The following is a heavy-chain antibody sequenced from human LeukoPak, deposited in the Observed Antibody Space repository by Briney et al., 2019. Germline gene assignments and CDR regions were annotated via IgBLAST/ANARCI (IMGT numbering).Heavy chain of an antibody. CDR2: IYYSGST. Sequence: PSETLSPTCTVSGGSISSSSYYWGWIRQPPGKGLEWIGSIYYSGSTYYNPSLKSRVTISVDTSKNQFSLKLSSVTAADTAVYYCARILTYYDFWSGYEEVDVWGKGTTVTVSS. J-gene: IGHJ6*04. CDR1: GGSISSSSYY. D-gene: IGHD3-3*01. V-gene: IGHV4-39*07. CDR3: ARILTYYDFWSGYEEVDV.